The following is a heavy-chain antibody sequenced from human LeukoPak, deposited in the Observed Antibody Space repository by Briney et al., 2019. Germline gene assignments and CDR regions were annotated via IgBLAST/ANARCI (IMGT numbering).Heavy chain of an antibody. CDR2: INHSGST. D-gene: IGHD3-10*01. CDR3: ARAVVRGGLPYYYYGMDV. CDR1: GGSFSGYY. J-gene: IGHJ6*02. Sequence: PSETLSLTCAVYGGSFSGYYWSWIRQPPGKGLEWIGEINHSGSTNYNPSLKSRVTISVDTSKNQFSLKLSSVTAADTAVYYCARAVVRGGLPYYYYGMDVWGQGTTVTVSS. V-gene: IGHV4-34*01.